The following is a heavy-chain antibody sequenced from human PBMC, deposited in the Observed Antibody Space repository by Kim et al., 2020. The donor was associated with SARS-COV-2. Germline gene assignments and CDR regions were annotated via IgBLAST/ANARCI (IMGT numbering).Heavy chain of an antibody. Sequence: ADSVKGRSTISRDNAKSTLYLPMNSLRAEDTAVYYCARVQHDCGDYVFDYWGQGTLVTVSS. J-gene: IGHJ4*02. CDR3: ARVQHDCGDYVFDY. D-gene: IGHD4-17*01. V-gene: IGHV3-66*01.